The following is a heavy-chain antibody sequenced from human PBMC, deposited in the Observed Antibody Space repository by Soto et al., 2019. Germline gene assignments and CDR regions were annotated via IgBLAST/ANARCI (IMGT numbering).Heavy chain of an antibody. D-gene: IGHD1-26*01. V-gene: IGHV3-30-3*01. J-gene: IGHJ6*02. CDR1: GFTFSSYA. CDR3: AGGIVGATTVDYYYYYYGMDV. Sequence: PGGSLRLSCAASGFTFSSYAMHWVRQAPGKGLEWVAVMSYDGTNKYYADSVKGRFTISRDNSKNTLYLQMNSLSSEDTAVYYCAGGIVGATTVDYYYYYYGMDVWGQGTTVTVSS. CDR2: MSYDGTNK.